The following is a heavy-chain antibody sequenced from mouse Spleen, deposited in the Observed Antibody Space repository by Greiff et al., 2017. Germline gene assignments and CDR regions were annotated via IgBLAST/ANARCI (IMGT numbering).Heavy chain of an antibody. CDR3: ATYYYGSSYSYAMDY. J-gene: IGHJ4*01. Sequence: EVQLQQSGPELVKPGASVKMSCKASGYTFTDYNMHWVKQSHGKSLEWIGYINPNNGGTSYNQKFKGKATLTVNKSSSTAYMELRSLTSEDSAVYYCATYYYGSSYSYAMDYWGQGTSVTVSS. V-gene: IGHV1-22*01. CDR1: GYTFTDYN. CDR2: INPNNGGT. D-gene: IGHD1-1*01.